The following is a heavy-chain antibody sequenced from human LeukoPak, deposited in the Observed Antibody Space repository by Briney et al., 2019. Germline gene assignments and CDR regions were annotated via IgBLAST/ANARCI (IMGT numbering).Heavy chain of an antibody. Sequence: ASVKVSCKASGYTFTSYGISWVRQAPGQGLEWMGWINTNTGNPTYAQGFTGRFVFSLDTSVSTAYLQISSLKAEDTAVYYCARDVRGGLIDYWGQGTLVTVSS. D-gene: IGHD3-16*01. CDR1: GYTFTSYG. V-gene: IGHV7-4-1*02. J-gene: IGHJ4*02. CDR2: INTNTGNP. CDR3: ARDVRGGLIDY.